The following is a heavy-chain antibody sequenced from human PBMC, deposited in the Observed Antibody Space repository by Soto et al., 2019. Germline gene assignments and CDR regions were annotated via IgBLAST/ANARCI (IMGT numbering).Heavy chain of an antibody. CDR2: IIPMFGTV. CDR1: GGTFSSYS. V-gene: IGHV1-69*12. Sequence: QVQLVQSGAEVKRPGSSVRVSCKASGGTFSSYSISWIRQAPGQGLEWMGGIIPMFGTVNYAQKFQGRVTITADESTRTAYMELISLRSEDTAVYYCARSRVSQRYGGYYYYGMDAWGQGTTVTVSS. J-gene: IGHJ6*02. CDR3: ARSRVSQRYGGYYYYGMDA. D-gene: IGHD4-17*01.